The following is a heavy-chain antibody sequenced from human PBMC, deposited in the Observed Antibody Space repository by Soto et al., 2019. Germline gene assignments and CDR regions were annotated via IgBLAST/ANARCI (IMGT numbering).Heavy chain of an antibody. Sequence: QITLKESGPTLVKPTQTLTLTCTFSGFSLSTTAEGVGWIRQPPGKALEWLALIYWDDDERSSPSLKSRLTITKDTSKNLVVLTMTNVDPVDTATYYCAHGSCSSADCFPNPYLDYWGQGILVTVSS. J-gene: IGHJ4*02. CDR1: GFSLSTTAEG. D-gene: IGHD2-2*01. CDR2: IYWDDDE. V-gene: IGHV2-5*02. CDR3: AHGSCSSADCFPNPYLDY.